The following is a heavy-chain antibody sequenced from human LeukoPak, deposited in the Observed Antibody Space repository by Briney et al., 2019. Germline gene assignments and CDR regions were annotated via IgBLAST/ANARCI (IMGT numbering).Heavy chain of an antibody. Sequence: PGGSLRLSCAASGFTFSSYWMSWVRQAPGKGLEWVANIKQDGSEKYYVDSVKGRFTISRDNAKNSPYLQMNSLRAEDTAVYYCARDPIVVVPAAYYYYYGMDVWGQGTTVTVSS. CDR3: ARDPIVVVPAAYYYYYGMDV. V-gene: IGHV3-7*01. CDR1: GFTFSSYW. D-gene: IGHD2-2*01. CDR2: IKQDGSEK. J-gene: IGHJ6*02.